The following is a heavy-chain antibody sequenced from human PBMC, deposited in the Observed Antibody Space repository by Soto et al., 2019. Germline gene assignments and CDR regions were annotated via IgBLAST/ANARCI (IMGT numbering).Heavy chain of an antibody. CDR3: ARAAYRGSPIDH. Sequence: QMQLQESGPGLLEPSETLSLTCTVSDDSISSRTYYWAWIRQPPGKGLEWIGYLYHSGSTYYAPSVNSRATMSVDTSKKQLSLKLTSVTAADTAVYYCARAAYRGSPIDHWGQGTLVTVSP. V-gene: IGHV4-39*01. J-gene: IGHJ1*01. D-gene: IGHD1-26*01. CDR1: DDSISSRTYY. CDR2: LYHSGST.